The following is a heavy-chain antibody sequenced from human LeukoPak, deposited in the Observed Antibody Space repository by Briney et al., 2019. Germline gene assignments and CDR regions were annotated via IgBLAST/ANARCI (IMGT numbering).Heavy chain of an antibody. CDR2: IYHSGST. Sequence: SETLSLTCTVSGYSISSGYYWGWIRQPPGKGLEWIRSIYHSGSTYYNPSLKSRVTLTVDTSKNQFYQKLSVVTAEDTAVYYGGGGGYYGWGRENWFDLWGQGTLVTVSS. V-gene: IGHV4-38-2*02. CDR1: GYSISSGYY. CDR3: GGGGYYGWGRENWFDL. J-gene: IGHJ5*02. D-gene: IGHD3-10*01.